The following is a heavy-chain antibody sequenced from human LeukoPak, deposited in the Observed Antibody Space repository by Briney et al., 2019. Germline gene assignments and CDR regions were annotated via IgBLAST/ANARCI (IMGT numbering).Heavy chain of an antibody. J-gene: IGHJ6*03. V-gene: IGHV4-59*01. D-gene: IGHD4-23*01. CDR3: ARAPLATVVTSNYYYYYMDV. Sequence: PSETLSLTCTVSGGSISSYYWSWIRQPPGKGLEWIGYIYYSGSTNYNPSLKSRVTISVDTSKNQFSLKLSSVTAADTAVYYCARAPLATVVTSNYYYYYMDVWGKGTTVTVSS. CDR1: GGSISSYY. CDR2: IYYSGST.